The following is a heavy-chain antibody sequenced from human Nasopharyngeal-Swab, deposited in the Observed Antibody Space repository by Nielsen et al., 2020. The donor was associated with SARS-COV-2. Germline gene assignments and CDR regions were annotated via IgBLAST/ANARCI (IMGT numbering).Heavy chain of an antibody. CDR1: GYTFTSYG. Sequence: ASVKVSCKASGYTFTSYGISWVRQAPGQGLEWMGWISAYNGNTNYAQKLQGRVTMTTDTSTSTAYMELRSLRPDDTAVYYCARDAATMIVGLNWFDPWGQGTLVTVSS. J-gene: IGHJ5*02. CDR3: ARDAATMIVGLNWFDP. D-gene: IGHD3-22*01. CDR2: ISAYNGNT. V-gene: IGHV1-18*01.